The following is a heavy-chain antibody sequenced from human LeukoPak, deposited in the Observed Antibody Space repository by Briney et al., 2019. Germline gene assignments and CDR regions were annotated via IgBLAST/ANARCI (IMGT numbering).Heavy chain of an antibody. V-gene: IGHV1-2*02. CDR2: INPNSGGT. Sequence: ASVKVSCKASGYTFTGYYMHWVRQAPGQGLEWMGWINPNSGGTNYAQKFQGRVTMTRDTSISTAYMELGRLRSDDTAVYYCARGHYDILTGYYPEYYFDYWGQGTLVTVSS. J-gene: IGHJ4*02. D-gene: IGHD3-9*01. CDR1: GYTFTGYY. CDR3: ARGHYDILTGYYPEYYFDY.